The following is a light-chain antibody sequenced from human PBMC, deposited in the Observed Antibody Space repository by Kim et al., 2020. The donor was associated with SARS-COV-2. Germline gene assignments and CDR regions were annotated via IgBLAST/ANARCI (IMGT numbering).Light chain of an antibody. V-gene: IGLV3-1*01. CDR2: QDA. Sequence: SVSPRQTALITCSGDKLGDEYAFWYQQKPGQSPMVVIYQDAKRPSGIPERFSGSSSGNTATLTISGTQPMDEADYYCQTWDSSTAIFGGGTKVTVL. CDR3: QTWDSSTAI. CDR1: KLGDEY. J-gene: IGLJ2*01.